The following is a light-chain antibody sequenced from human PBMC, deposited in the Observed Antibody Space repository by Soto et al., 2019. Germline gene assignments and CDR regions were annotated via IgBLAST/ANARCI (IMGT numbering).Light chain of an antibody. J-gene: IGLJ1*01. CDR3: QVWDSSNDHGV. V-gene: IGLV3-21*02. Sequence: SYELTQPPSVSVAPGQTARITCGGNKIGRKSVHWYQQKPGQAPVLVVYDDSDRPSGIPERFSGSNSGNTATLTISRVEAGDEADYFCQVWDSSNDHGVFGTGTQLTVL. CDR1: KIGRKS. CDR2: DDS.